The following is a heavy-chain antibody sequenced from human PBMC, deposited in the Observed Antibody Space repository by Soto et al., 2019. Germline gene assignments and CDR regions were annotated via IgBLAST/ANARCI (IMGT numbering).Heavy chain of an antibody. D-gene: IGHD6-19*01. J-gene: IGHJ4*02. CDR3: ATLGGWSGNPSDY. V-gene: IGHV4-31*03. CDR2: IYYSGST. CDR1: GGSISSGGYY. Sequence: PSETLSLTCTVSGGSISSGGYYWSWIRQHPGKGLEWIGYIYYSGSTYYNPSLKSRVTISVDTSKNQFSLKLSSVTAADTAVYYCATLGGWSGNPSDYWGQGTLVTASS.